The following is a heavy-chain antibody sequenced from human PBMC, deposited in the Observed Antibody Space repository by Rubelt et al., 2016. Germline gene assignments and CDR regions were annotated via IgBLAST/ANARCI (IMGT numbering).Heavy chain of an antibody. CDR1: GYTFTSHG. J-gene: IGHJ3*02. CDR2: ISAYNGNT. V-gene: IGHV1-18*01. CDR3: ARRLWGDEGLDI. D-gene: IGHD2-21*01. Sequence: QVQLVQSGAEVKKPGASVKVSCKASGYTFTSHGISWVRQAPGPGLEWMGWISAYNGNTNYAQKLQGRVTMTTDKAKSTAYMEMRSLRSDDTAVYYWARRLWGDEGLDIWGQGTMVTVFS.